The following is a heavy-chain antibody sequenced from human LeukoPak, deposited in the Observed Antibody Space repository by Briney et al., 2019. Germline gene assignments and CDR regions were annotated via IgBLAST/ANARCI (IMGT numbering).Heavy chain of an antibody. J-gene: IGHJ4*02. V-gene: IGHV3-33*06. CDR2: IWYDGSNK. Sequence: PGGSLRLSCAASGFTFSTYAMHWVRQAPGKGLEWGAVIWYDGSNKYYADSVKGRSDITRDNSKNTLNLHMNSLRAEDTAVYYCAKDPHGSYGPRYFFDYWGQGTLVTVSS. CDR3: AKDPHGSYGPRYFFDY. CDR1: GFTFSTYA. D-gene: IGHD5-18*01.